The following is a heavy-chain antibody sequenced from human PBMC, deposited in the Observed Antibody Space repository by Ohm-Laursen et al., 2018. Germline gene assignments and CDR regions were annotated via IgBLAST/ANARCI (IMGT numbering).Heavy chain of an antibody. V-gene: IGHV4-34*01. CDR3: ARGNSSSGFDY. J-gene: IGHJ4*02. D-gene: IGHD6-6*01. CDR2: INHSGST. CDR1: GGSFSGYY. Sequence: SETLSLTCSVYGGSFSGYYWSWIRQPPGKGLERIGEINHSGSTNYNPSLKSRVTISVDTSKNQFSLKLSSVTAADTAVYYCARGNSSSGFDYWGQGTLVTVSS.